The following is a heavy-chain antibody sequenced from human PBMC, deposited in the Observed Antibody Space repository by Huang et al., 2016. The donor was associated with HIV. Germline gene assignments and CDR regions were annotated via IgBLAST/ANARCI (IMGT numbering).Heavy chain of an antibody. Sequence: QVQLQESGPGLVKPSQTLSLICSVSGDSITRSMNYYWTWVRQPAGQGLEYVGLIYAPGTTYYNPSLTTRVSISLDTSKNQFSLRLTSMTAADTAVYYCARATYRDFEYSFDFWGQGILVTVSS. CDR3: ARATYRDFEYSFDF. D-gene: IGHD2-21*01. J-gene: IGHJ4*02. CDR2: IYAPGTT. V-gene: IGHV4-61*09. CDR1: GDSITRSMNYY.